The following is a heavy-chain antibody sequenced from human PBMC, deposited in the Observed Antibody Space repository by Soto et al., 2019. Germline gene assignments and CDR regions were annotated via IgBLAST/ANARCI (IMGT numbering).Heavy chain of an antibody. D-gene: IGHD6-13*01. CDR3: ATNDNRWYDDAFDI. J-gene: IGHJ3*02. Sequence: ASVEVSCKVSGYTLTELSMHWVRQAPGKGLEWMGGFDPEDGETIYAQKFQGRVTMTEDTSTDTAYMELSSLRSEDTAVYYCATNDNRWYDDAFDIWGQGTMVTVSS. CDR2: FDPEDGET. CDR1: GYTLTELS. V-gene: IGHV1-24*01.